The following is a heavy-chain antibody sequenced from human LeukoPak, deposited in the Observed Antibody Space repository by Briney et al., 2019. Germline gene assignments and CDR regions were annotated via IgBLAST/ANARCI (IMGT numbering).Heavy chain of an antibody. Sequence: SETLSLTCTVSGGSISGSSYYWGWIRQPPGTGLEWIGSIYYSGSTYYNPSLKSRVTISVDTSKNQFSLKLSSVTAADTAVYYCARSTLYYYDSSGYYDYWGQGTLVTVSS. D-gene: IGHD3-22*01. CDR2: IYYSGST. J-gene: IGHJ4*02. V-gene: IGHV4-39*01. CDR1: GGSISGSSYY. CDR3: ARSTLYYYDSSGYYDY.